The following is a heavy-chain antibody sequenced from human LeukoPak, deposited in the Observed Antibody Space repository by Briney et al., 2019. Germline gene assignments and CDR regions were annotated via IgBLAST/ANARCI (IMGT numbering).Heavy chain of an antibody. V-gene: IGHV4-39*07. CDR1: GGSISSSSYH. CDR2: IYYSGST. CDR3: ARGGSAQIVVVPAAITTVTTAGTREFDY. Sequence: PSETLSLTCTVSGGSISSSSYHWGWIRQPPGKGLEWIGSIYYSGSTYYNPSLKSRVTISVDTSKNQFSLKLSSVTAADTAVYYCARGGSAQIVVVPAAITTVTTAGTREFDYWGQGTLVTVSS. J-gene: IGHJ4*02. D-gene: IGHD2-2*02.